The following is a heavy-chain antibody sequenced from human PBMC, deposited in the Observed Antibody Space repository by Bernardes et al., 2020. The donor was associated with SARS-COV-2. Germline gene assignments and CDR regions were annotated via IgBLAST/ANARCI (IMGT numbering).Heavy chain of an antibody. CDR1: GFTFSSYS. V-gene: IGHV3-21*01. CDR2: ISSSSNYI. Sequence: GSLRLSCAVSGFTFSSYSMNWVRQAPGKGLEWVSSISSSSNYIYYADSVKGRFTISRDNAKNSLFLQMNSLRAEDTAVYYCARDRCGGTCLNLDYWAREPWSPSPQ. D-gene: IGHD2-15*01. CDR3: ARDRCGGTCLNLDY. J-gene: IGHJ4*02.